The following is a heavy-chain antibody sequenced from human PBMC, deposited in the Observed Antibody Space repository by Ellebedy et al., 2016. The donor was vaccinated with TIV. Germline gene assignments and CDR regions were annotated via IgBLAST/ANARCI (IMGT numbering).Heavy chain of an antibody. CDR1: GGSISRDS. D-gene: IGHD6-19*01. CDR2: IFHSGST. J-gene: IGHJ2*01. Sequence: MPSETLSLTCTVSGGSISRDSWSWIRQPPGNGLEWLGYIFHSGSTIYTPSLRSRVTISLDKSQKEVSLNLTSVTAADTAVYYCARSSAGGFDYWYFDLWGRGTLVTVSS. CDR3: ARSSAGGFDYWYFDL. V-gene: IGHV4-59*01.